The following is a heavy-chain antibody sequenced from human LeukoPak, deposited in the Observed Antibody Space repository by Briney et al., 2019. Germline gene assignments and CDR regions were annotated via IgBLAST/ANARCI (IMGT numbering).Heavy chain of an antibody. V-gene: IGHV3-7*03. J-gene: IGHJ4*02. CDR1: GFTFSSHW. CDR2: IKYDGSEK. CDR3: ARDPPAAGLIFDY. D-gene: IGHD6-13*01. Sequence: GGSLRLSCAASGFTFSSHWMSWVRQAGGKGLEWVANIKYDGSEKYYVDSVKGRFTISRDNAKNSLYLQMTSLRTEDTAIYYCARDPPAAGLIFDYWGQGILVTVSS.